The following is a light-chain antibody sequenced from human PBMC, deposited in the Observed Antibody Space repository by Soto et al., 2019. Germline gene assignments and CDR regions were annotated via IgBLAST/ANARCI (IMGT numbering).Light chain of an antibody. J-gene: IGLJ3*02. CDR1: NSDVGTYEL. Sequence: QSALTQPASVSGSPGQSITISCTGTNSDVGTYELVSWYQQHPGRAPKLMIYEGSKRPSGVSNRFSGSKSGDTASLTISGRQAEDEANYYCCSYAASSALCVFGGGTKVTVL. CDR3: CSYAASSALCV. CDR2: EGS. V-gene: IGLV2-23*01.